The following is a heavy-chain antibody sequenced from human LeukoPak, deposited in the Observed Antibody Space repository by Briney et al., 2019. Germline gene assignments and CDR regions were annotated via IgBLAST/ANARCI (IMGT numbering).Heavy chain of an antibody. CDR3: ARDLSITMVRGVIIGPRNWFDP. D-gene: IGHD3-10*01. J-gene: IGHJ5*02. V-gene: IGHV1-46*01. CDR1: GYTFTSNY. Sequence: ASVKVSCKAFGYTFTSNYMHWVRQAPGQGPEWMGVISPSGGSTTYAQKFQGRVTMTRDTSTSTVYMELSSLRSEDTAVYYCARDLSITMVRGVIIGPRNWFDPWGQGTLVTVSS. CDR2: ISPSGGST.